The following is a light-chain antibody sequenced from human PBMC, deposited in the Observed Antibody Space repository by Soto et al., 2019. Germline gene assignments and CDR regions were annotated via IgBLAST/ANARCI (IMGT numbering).Light chain of an antibody. Sequence: QSVLTQPASVSGSPGQSITISCTGTSSDVGSYHYVSWFQQHPGKAPKLIIFEVSDRPSGVSTRFSGSKSGDTASLTISGLQADDEADYYCSSYTDSSDYVFGTGTKVTVL. CDR2: EVS. CDR1: SSDVGSYHY. V-gene: IGLV2-14*01. J-gene: IGLJ1*01. CDR3: SSYTDSSDYV.